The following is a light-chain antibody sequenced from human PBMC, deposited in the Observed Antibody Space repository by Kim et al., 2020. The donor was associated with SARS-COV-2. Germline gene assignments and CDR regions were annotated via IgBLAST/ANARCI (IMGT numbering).Light chain of an antibody. CDR3: QQSNNWPWT. CDR2: AVS. Sequence: LSPGERATLSCRASQSVGDTLAWYQHKPGQAPRLLIHAVSNRATGIPARFSGSGSGTEFTLTITTLQSEDVAIYYCQQSNNWPWTFGQGTKVDIK. V-gene: IGKV3-15*01. J-gene: IGKJ1*01. CDR1: QSVGDT.